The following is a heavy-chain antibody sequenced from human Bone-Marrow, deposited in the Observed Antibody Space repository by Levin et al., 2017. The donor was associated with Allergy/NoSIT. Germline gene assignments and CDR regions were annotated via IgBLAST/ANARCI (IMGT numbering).Heavy chain of an antibody. J-gene: IGHJ3*02. CDR2: IYPGDSDT. Sequence: GASVKVSCQGSGYRFADFWIGWVRQRPGKGLEWMGVIYPGDSDTRYSPSFQGQVAISVDTSINTAYLRWSSLKASDTAMYYCARQDTMTYPPIWGQGTMVTVSS. CDR1: GYRFADFW. CDR3: ARQDTMTYPPI. D-gene: IGHD3-22*01. V-gene: IGHV5-51*01.